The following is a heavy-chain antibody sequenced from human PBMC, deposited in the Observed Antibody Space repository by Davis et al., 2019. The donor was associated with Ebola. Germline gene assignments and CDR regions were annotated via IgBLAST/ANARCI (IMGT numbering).Heavy chain of an antibody. CDR1: GFTFSSYW. CDR3: ASGDGRGNSYDMDV. V-gene: IGHV3-7*03. J-gene: IGHJ6*02. D-gene: IGHD4-23*01. Sequence: GESLKISCAASGFTFSSYWMSWVRQAPGKGLEWVANIKQDGSEKYYVDSVKGRFTISRDNAKNSLFLQMSSLRAEDTALYYCASGDGRGNSYDMDVWGQGTTVTVSS. CDR2: IKQDGSEK.